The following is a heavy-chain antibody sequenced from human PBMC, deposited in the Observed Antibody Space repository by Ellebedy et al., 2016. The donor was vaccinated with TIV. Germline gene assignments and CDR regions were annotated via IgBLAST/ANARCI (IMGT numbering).Heavy chain of an antibody. Sequence: GESLKISCAASGFTFSGFAMSWVRQAPGKGLEWVSTISGSGDATNYADSVKGRFTMSRDNSKNMLYLQMNSLRVEDTAVYYCAKRGFFDCWGQGTLVTVSS. CDR2: ISGSGDAT. V-gene: IGHV3-23*01. CDR3: AKRGFFDC. CDR1: GFTFSGFA. J-gene: IGHJ4*02. D-gene: IGHD5-12*01.